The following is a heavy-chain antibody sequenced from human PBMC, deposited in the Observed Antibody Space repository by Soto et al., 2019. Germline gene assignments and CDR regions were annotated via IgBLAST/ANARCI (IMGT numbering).Heavy chain of an antibody. J-gene: IGHJ3*01. D-gene: IGHD3-22*01. Sequence: PGGSLRLSCAASGFTFSSFHMNWVRQAPGRGLEWVAYITSSSDTIYYSDSVKGRFTISRDDTKNSLYLQMNSLRAEDTAVYYCARGDYHDTSGPFSDAFDVWGQGTMVTVSS. CDR3: ARGDYHDTSGPFSDAFDV. CDR2: ITSSSDTI. CDR1: GFTFSSFH. V-gene: IGHV3-48*04.